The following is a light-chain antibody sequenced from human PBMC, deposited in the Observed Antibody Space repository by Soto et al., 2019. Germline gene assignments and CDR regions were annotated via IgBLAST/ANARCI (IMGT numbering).Light chain of an antibody. J-gene: IGKJ4*01. CDR1: QSVGSTY. Sequence: EVVLTQSPGTLCLSPGERATLACRASQSVGSTYLAWYQQKPGQAPRLLIYGASNRATGIPDRFSGSGSGTDFTLTISRLEPEDFAVYYCQQYGSSPLTFGGGTKVDIK. V-gene: IGKV3-20*01. CDR3: QQYGSSPLT. CDR2: GAS.